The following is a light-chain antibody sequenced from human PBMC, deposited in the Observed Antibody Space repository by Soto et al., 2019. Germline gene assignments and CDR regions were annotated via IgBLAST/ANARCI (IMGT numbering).Light chain of an antibody. V-gene: IGLV6-57*04. CDR1: SGSIARNY. J-gene: IGLJ2*01. CDR2: QDN. Sequence: NFMLTQPHSVSESPGKTVTISCTRSSGSIARNYVQWYQQRPGGAPTTVIYQDNQRPSGVPDRFSGSIDGSSNSASLTISGLKTEDEADYYCQSYDTINQAGIFGGGTQLTVL. CDR3: QSYDTINQAGI.